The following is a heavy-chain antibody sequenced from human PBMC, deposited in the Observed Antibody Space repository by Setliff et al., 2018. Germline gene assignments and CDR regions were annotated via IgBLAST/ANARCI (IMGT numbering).Heavy chain of an antibody. Sequence: SETLSLTCAVSGYSISSGYYWGWIRQPPGKGPEWIGSIYHSGSTYYNPSLKSRVTISVDTSKNQFSLKLSSVTAADTAVYYCARLRYYGSGSYLDYWGQGTLVTVSS. V-gene: IGHV4-38-2*01. CDR2: IYHSGST. D-gene: IGHD3-10*01. CDR1: GYSISSGYY. J-gene: IGHJ4*02. CDR3: ARLRYYGSGSYLDY.